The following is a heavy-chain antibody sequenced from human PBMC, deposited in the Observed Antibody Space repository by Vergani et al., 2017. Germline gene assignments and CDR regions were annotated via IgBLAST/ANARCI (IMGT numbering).Heavy chain of an antibody. CDR1: GYSFTSYW. Sequence: EVQLVQSGAEVKKPGESLKISCKGSGYSFTSYWIGWVRQMPGKGLEGMGIIYPGDSDTRYSPSFQGQVTISADKSISTASLQWSSLKASDTAMYYCARRFCSGGSCYLGMDVWGQGTTVTVSS. D-gene: IGHD2-15*01. CDR2: IYPGDSDT. V-gene: IGHV5-51*01. CDR3: ARRFCSGGSCYLGMDV. J-gene: IGHJ6*02.